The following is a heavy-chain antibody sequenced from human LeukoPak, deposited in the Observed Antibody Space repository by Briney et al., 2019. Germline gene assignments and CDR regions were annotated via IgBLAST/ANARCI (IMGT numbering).Heavy chain of an antibody. CDR3: ARDQSDGDYDNWFDP. J-gene: IGHJ5*02. V-gene: IGHV4-59*01. CDR1: GGSISSYY. CDR2: IYYSGST. D-gene: IGHD4-17*01. Sequence: SETLSLTCTVSGGSISSYYWSWIRQPPGKGLEWIGYIYYSGSTNYNPSLKSRVTISVDTSKNQFSLKLSSVTAADTAVYYCARDQSDGDYDNWFDPWGQGTLVTVSS.